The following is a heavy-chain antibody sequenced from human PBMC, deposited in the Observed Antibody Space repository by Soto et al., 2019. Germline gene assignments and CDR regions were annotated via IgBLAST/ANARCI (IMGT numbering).Heavy chain of an antibody. CDR2: IYYSGST. CDR1: GGSISSYY. D-gene: IGHD3-9*01. J-gene: IGHJ4*02. CDR3: ASLDILTGYYAFDY. Sequence: SETLSLTFTVPGGSISSYYWGWIRQPPGKGLEWIGYIYYSGSTNYNPSLKSRVTISVDTSKNQFSLKLSSVTAADTALYYCASLDILTGYYAFDYWGQGTLVTVS. V-gene: IGHV4-59*01.